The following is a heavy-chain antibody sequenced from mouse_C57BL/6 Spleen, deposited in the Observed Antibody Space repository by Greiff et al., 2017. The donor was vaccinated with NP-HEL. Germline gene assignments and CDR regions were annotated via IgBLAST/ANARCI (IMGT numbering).Heavy chain of an antibody. CDR3: AREIYYDFDY. Sequence: VQLQQPGAELVRPGTSVKLSCKASGYTFTSYWMHWVKQRPGQGLEWIGVIDPSDSYTNYNQKFKGKATLTVDTSSSPAYMQLSSLTSEDSAVYYCAREIYYDFDYWGQGTTLTVSS. D-gene: IGHD2-4*01. CDR1: GYTFTSYW. V-gene: IGHV1-59*01. J-gene: IGHJ2*01. CDR2: IDPSDSYT.